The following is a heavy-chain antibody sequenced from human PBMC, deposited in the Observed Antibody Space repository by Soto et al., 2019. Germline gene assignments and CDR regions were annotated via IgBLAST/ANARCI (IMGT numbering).Heavy chain of an antibody. J-gene: IGHJ5*02. V-gene: IGHV3-11*06. D-gene: IGHD4-4*01. Sequence: GALRLSCAASGFPFSDYYMSWIRQAPGKGLEWVSYISSSSSYTNYADSVKGRFTISRDNAKNSLYLQMNSLRAEDTAVYYCAVQYNNWFDPWGQGTLVTVSS. CDR1: GFPFSDYY. CDR2: ISSSSSYT. CDR3: AVQYNNWFDP.